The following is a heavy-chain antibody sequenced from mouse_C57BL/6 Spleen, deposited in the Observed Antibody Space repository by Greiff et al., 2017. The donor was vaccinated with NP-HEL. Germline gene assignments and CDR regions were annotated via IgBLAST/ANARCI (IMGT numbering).Heavy chain of an antibody. J-gene: IGHJ2*01. CDR3: ARTARIKY. D-gene: IGHD1-2*01. V-gene: IGHV3-2*02. CDR2: ISYSGST. CDR1: GYSITSGYG. Sequence: DVKLQESGPGLVKPSQSLSLTCTVTGYSITSGYGWNWIRQFPGNKLEWMGYISYSGSTNYNPSLKSRISITRDTSKNQFFLQLNSVTTEDTATYYCARTARIKYWGQGTTRTGSS.